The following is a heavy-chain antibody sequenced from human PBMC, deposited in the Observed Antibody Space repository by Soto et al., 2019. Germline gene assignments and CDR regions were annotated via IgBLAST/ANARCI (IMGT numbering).Heavy chain of an antibody. CDR3: GRAGYSYGLDC. Sequence: GGSLRLSCVASGFTFSSNWMYWVRQAPGKGLVWVSRINSDGSSTTYADSVKGRFTISRDNAKNTLYLQMNSLRVEDTAVYYCGRAGYSYGLDCWGQGTVVTVSS. CDR1: GFTFSSNW. J-gene: IGHJ4*02. D-gene: IGHD5-18*01. CDR2: INSDGSST. V-gene: IGHV3-74*01.